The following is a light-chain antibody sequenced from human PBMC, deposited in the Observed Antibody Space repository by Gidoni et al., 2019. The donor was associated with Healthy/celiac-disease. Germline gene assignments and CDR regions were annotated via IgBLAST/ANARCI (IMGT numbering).Light chain of an antibody. CDR2: KAS. CDR3: QQYNSYPLT. V-gene: IGKV1-5*03. CDR1: QSISSW. Sequence: DIQMTQSPSTLSASVGDRVTITCRARQSISSWLAWYQQKSGKAPKLLIYKASSLESGVPSRFRGSGSGTEFTFTISSLQPDDFATYYCQQYNSYPLTFGGGTKVEIK. J-gene: IGKJ4*01.